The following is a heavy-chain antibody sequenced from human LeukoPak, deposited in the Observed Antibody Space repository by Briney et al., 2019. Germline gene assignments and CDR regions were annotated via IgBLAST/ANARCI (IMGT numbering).Heavy chain of an antibody. CDR1: GFTFSDHN. Sequence: GGYLRLSCAATGFTFSDHNMGWMRQAPGKGLEWTSYMSGSGIYYADSVKGRFTISRDNAKNSLYLQMSSLRAEDSAVYFCARRSLTTGGHAFDVWGQGTLVTVSS. J-gene: IGHJ3*01. D-gene: IGHD1-1*01. CDR3: ARRSLTTGGHAFDV. V-gene: IGHV3-11*01. CDR2: MSGSGI.